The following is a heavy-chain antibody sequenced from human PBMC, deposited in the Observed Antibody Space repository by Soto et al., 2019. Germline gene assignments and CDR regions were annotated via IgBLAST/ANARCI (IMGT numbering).Heavy chain of an antibody. J-gene: IGHJ5*02. V-gene: IGHV4-31*03. Sequence: SETLSLTCTVSGGSISSGGYYWSWIRQHPGKGLEWIGYIYYSGSTYYNPSLKSRVTISVDTSKTLFSLKLSFVTAADTAVFYCASRYCSSTSCYANNWFDPWGQGTLVTVSS. D-gene: IGHD2-2*01. CDR3: ASRYCSSTSCYANNWFDP. CDR1: GGSISSGGYY. CDR2: IYYSGST.